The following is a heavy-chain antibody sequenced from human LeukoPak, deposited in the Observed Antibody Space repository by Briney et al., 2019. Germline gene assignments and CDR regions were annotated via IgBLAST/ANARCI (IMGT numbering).Heavy chain of an antibody. Sequence: GGSLRLSCAASGFTFSSYAMSWVRQAPGKGMEWVSAISGSGGSTYYADSVKGRFTISRDNSKNTLYLQMNSLRAEDTAVYYCAKEGLGYSYGIKPFDYWGQGTLVTVSS. CDR1: GFTFSSYA. CDR2: ISGSGGST. D-gene: IGHD5-18*01. J-gene: IGHJ4*02. V-gene: IGHV3-23*01. CDR3: AKEGLGYSYGIKPFDY.